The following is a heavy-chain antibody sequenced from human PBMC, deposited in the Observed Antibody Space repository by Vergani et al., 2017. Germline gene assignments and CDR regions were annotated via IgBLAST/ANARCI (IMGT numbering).Heavy chain of an antibody. J-gene: IGHJ3*02. CDR2: TWYDGNNK. CDR1: GFTFNPYG. CDR3: ARLRDVWSGYYTGSDAFEI. D-gene: IGHD3-3*01. Sequence: QVQLVESGGGVVQPGRSLRLSCAASGFTFNPYGMHWVRQAPGQGLEWVAVTWYDGNNKQYADSVKGRFTMSRDNSKSTMYLQMNSLRDEDTGGDYCARLRDVWSGYYTGSDAFEIWGQGTMVTVSS. V-gene: IGHV3-33*01.